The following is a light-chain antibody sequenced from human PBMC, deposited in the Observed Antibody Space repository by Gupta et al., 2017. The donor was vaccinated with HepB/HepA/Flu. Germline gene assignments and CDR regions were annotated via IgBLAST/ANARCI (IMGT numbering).Light chain of an antibody. Sequence: DIQMTQSPSTLSASVGDTVTITCRASQRISSWLAWEQQKPGKAPKLLIYKASTLESGVPSRFSGGGSGTEFIRTISSMKPEDFATEDWQHGPTFGQGTKVEI. CDR1: QRISSW. J-gene: IGKJ1*01. CDR2: KAS. CDR3: QHGPT. V-gene: IGKV1-5*03.